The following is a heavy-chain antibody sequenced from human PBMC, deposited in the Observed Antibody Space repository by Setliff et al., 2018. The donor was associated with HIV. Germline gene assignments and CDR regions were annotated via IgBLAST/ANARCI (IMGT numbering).Heavy chain of an antibody. Sequence: GESLKISCAASRFTFSNYWMSWVRQAPGKGLEWVANIKQDGSEKYYVDSVKGRFTISRDNAKNSLYLQMNSLRVEDTAVYYCVRDDSNGPNSLDPWGQGTLVTVSS. CDR3: VRDDSNGPNSLDP. J-gene: IGHJ5*02. CDR2: IKQDGSEK. CDR1: RFTFSNYW. V-gene: IGHV3-7*01. D-gene: IGHD2-8*01.